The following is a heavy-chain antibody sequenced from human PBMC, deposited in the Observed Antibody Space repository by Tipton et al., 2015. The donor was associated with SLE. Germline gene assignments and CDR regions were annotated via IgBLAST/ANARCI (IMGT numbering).Heavy chain of an antibody. CDR2: VYYTGSS. CDR1: DGSITTYH. CDR3: ATHGDSLNPIDC. J-gene: IGHJ4*02. V-gene: IGHV4-59*08. Sequence: TLSLTCNVSDGSITTYHFNWLRQPPGKGLEWIGYVYYTGSSNYNPSLKSRVTMSVDTSKNQLSLRLSSVTAADTAVYYCATHGDSLNPIDCWGQGTLVTVSS. D-gene: IGHD4-17*01.